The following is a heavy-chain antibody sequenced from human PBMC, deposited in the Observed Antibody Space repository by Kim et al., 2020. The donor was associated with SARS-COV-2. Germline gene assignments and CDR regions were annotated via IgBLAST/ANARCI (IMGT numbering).Heavy chain of an antibody. J-gene: IGHJ4*02. CDR2: ISSSSSYT. CDR3: ARVRVATIYYFDY. V-gene: IGHV3-11*05. Sequence: GGSLRLSCAASGFTFSDYYMSWIRQAPGKGLEWVSYISSSSSYTNYADSVKGRFTISRDNAKNSLYLQMNSLRAEDTAVYYCARVRVATIYYFDYWGQGTLGTVSS. D-gene: IGHD5-12*01. CDR1: GFTFSDYY.